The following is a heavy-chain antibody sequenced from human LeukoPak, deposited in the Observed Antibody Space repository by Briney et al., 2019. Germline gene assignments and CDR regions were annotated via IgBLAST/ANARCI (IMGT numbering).Heavy chain of an antibody. D-gene: IGHD3-9*01. CDR2: IYYSGST. J-gene: IGHJ3*02. CDR3: ARDVTRYFDWLFPIAFDI. CDR1: GGSISSGDYY. V-gene: IGHV4-30-4*01. Sequence: SETLSLTCTVSGGSISSGDYYWSWIRQPPGKGLEWIGYIYYSGSTYYNPSLKSRVTISVDTSKNQFSLKLSSVTAADTAVYYRARDVTRYFDWLFPIAFDIWGQGTMVTVSS.